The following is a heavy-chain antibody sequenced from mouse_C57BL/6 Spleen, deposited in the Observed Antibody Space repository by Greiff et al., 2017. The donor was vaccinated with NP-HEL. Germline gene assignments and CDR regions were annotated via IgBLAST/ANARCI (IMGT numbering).Heavy chain of an antibody. CDR3: ASVYDYDEAPYYAMDY. CDR2: ISSGSSTI. J-gene: IGHJ4*01. Sequence: EVQGVESGGGLVKPGGSLKLSCAASGFTFSDYGMHWVRQAPEKGLEWVAYISSGSSTIYYADTVKGRFTISSDNDKNTLFLQMTSLRSEDTAMYYCASVYDYDEAPYYAMDYCGQGTSVTVSS. D-gene: IGHD2-4*01. V-gene: IGHV5-17*01. CDR1: GFTFSDYG.